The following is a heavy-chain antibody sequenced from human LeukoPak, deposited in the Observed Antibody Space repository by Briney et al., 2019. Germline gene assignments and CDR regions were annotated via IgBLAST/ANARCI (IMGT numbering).Heavy chain of an antibody. Sequence: ASVKVSCGASVYTFTGYYMHWVRQAPGQGLEWMGWINPNRGGTNDAQKFQGRVTMTRDTSISTAYTELSRLRSDDTAGYYCARGVAVRLLWFGELGENYYMDVWGKGTTVTVSS. V-gene: IGHV1-2*02. CDR3: ARGVAVRLLWFGELGENYYMDV. CDR2: INPNRGGT. D-gene: IGHD3-10*01. J-gene: IGHJ6*03. CDR1: VYTFTGYY.